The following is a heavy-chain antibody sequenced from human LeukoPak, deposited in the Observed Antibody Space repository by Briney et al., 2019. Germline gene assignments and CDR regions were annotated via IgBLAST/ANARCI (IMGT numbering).Heavy chain of an antibody. J-gene: IGHJ6*03. D-gene: IGHD1-1*01. Sequence: SETLSLTCTVSGGSITSYYWSWIRQPPGKGLEWIGYIYYSGSTNYNPSLKSRVTISVDTSKNQFSLKLSSVTAADTAVYYCARWGTTGIRGYYYYMDVWGKGTTVTVSS. CDR1: GGSITSYY. CDR2: IYYSGST. V-gene: IGHV4-59*12. CDR3: ARWGTTGIRGYYYYMDV.